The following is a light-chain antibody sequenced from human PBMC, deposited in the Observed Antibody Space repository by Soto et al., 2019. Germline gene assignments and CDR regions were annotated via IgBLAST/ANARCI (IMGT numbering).Light chain of an antibody. CDR1: SSDVGRYTY. V-gene: IGLV2-14*01. CDR2: DVY. Sequence: QSALTQPASVSGSPGQSITISCAGTSSDVGRYTYVSWYQQHPGKAPKLIIYDVYNRPSGVSTRFSGSKSGNTASLTISGLQAEDVADYYCTSYTSTSTPYVFGGGTKVTVL. J-gene: IGLJ1*01. CDR3: TSYTSTSTPYV.